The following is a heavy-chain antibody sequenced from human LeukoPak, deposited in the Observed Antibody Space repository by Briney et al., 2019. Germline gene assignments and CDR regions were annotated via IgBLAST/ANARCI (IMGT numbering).Heavy chain of an antibody. CDR2: ISSSSSYI. CDR1: GFTFSTYS. D-gene: IGHD2-15*01. Sequence: GGSLRLSCAASGFTFSTYSMSWVRQAPGKGLEWVSSISSSSSYIYYADSVKGRFTISRDNAKNSLYLQMNTLRAEDTAVYSCARGADGVSSNSRGWFDPWGQGTLVTVSS. V-gene: IGHV3-21*01. J-gene: IGHJ5*02. CDR3: ARGADGVSSNSRGWFDP.